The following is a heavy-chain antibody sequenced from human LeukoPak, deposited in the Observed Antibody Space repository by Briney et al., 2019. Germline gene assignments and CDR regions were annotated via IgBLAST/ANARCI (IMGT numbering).Heavy chain of an antibody. CDR1: GGTFSSYA. J-gene: IGHJ3*02. V-gene: IGHV1-69*04. Sequence: SVKVSCKASGGTFSSYAISWVRQAPGQGLEWMGRIIPILGIANYAQKFQGRVTITADKSTSTAYMELSSLRSEDTAVYYCARLSITGTTGGHDAFDIWGQGTMVTVSP. CDR2: IIPILGIA. D-gene: IGHD1-20*01. CDR3: ARLSITGTTGGHDAFDI.